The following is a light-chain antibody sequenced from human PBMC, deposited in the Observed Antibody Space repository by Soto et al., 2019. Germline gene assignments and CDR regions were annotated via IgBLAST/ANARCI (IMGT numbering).Light chain of an antibody. V-gene: IGKV3-20*01. J-gene: IGKJ1*01. CDR2: GVS. Sequence: IVLTQHPGTLSLSPGEIATLSCRASQSVGSTVLAWYQQKPGHAPGLLISGVSTRATGIPDRFRGSWSATAFTLSLSTLEHEDSVELCCRQSVSASPQTFGQPTKLHIK. CDR1: QSVGSTV. CDR3: RQSVSASPQT.